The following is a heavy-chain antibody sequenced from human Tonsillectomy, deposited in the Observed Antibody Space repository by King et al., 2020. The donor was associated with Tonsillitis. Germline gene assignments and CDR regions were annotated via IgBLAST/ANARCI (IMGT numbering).Heavy chain of an antibody. Sequence: QLQESGPGLVKPSETLSLTCTVSGGSTSSYYWSWIRQPPGKGLEWIGYMYYSGTTNNNPSLESRVTISIDTSNNQFSLKLSSVTAADTAVYYCARQQIYYDILTGYSPYWYFDLWGRGTLVTVSS. CDR3: ARQQIYYDILTGYSPYWYFDL. CDR2: MYYSGTT. V-gene: IGHV4-59*08. CDR1: GGSTSSYY. J-gene: IGHJ2*01. D-gene: IGHD3-9*01.